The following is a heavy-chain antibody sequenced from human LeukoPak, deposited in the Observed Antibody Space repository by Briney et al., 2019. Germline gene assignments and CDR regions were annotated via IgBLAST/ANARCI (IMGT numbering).Heavy chain of an antibody. Sequence: PGGSLRLSCAASGFTFSSYGMHWVRQAPGKGLEWVAFIRYDGSNKYYADSVKGRFTISRDNSKNALYLQMNSLRAEDTAVYYCASGMTLTYYYDSSGYQAVDYWGQGTLVTVSS. CDR2: IRYDGSNK. CDR1: GFTFSSYG. CDR3: ASGMTLTYYYDSSGYQAVDY. D-gene: IGHD3-22*01. J-gene: IGHJ4*02. V-gene: IGHV3-30*02.